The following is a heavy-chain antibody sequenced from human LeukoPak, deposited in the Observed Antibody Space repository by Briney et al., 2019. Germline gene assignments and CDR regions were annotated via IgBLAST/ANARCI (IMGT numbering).Heavy chain of an antibody. Sequence: PSETLSLTCTVSGGSLSTYYWGWIRQPAGKGLEWSGRINTSGSTNYNPSLKSRITLSVDTSKHQLSLKLSSVTAADTAVYYCARFRSGYYYVDYWGQGTLVTVSS. J-gene: IGHJ4*02. CDR3: ARFRSGYYYVDY. V-gene: IGHV4-4*07. D-gene: IGHD3-22*01. CDR1: GGSLSTYY. CDR2: INTSGST.